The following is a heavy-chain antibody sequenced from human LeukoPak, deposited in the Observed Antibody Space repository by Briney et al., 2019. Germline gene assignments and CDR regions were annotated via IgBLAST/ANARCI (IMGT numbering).Heavy chain of an antibody. D-gene: IGHD6-19*01. CDR3: ARVRYDSGWFDY. Sequence: PGGSLRLSCAASGFTFNAYSMSWVRQAPGKGLECIASVTGSGNSRVFADSVKGRFSISRDNAKNSLDLQLNNLSAEDTATYYCARVRYDSGWFDYWGQGTLVTVSS. CDR2: VTGSGNSR. V-gene: IGHV3-11*04. CDR1: GFTFNAYS. J-gene: IGHJ5*01.